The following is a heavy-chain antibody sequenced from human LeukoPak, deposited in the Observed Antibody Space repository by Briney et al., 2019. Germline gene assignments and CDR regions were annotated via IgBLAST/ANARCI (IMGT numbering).Heavy chain of an antibody. CDR2: MNYSGST. J-gene: IGHJ4*02. CDR3: ARRAYGSGSFNRYYFDY. D-gene: IGHD3-10*01. CDR1: GGSISNYY. V-gene: IGHV4-59*08. Sequence: SDTLSLTCTVSGGSISNYYWSWIRQPPGKGLKWIGYMNYSGSTNYNPSLKSRVTISVDTSKNQFSLKLNSVTAADTAVYYCARRAYGSGSFNRYYFDYWGQGTLVA.